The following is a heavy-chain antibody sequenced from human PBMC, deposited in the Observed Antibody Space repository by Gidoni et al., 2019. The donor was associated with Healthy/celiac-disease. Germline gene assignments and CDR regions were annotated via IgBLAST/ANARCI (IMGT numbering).Heavy chain of an antibody. D-gene: IGHD4-4*01. CDR3: ARGGTLTTMGV. CDR2: IIPILGIA. V-gene: IGHV1-69*02. J-gene: IGHJ4*02. CDR1: GGTFSSYT. Sequence: QVQLVQSGAEVKKTGSSGKVCCKASGGTFSSYTISWVRQAPGQGLEWMGRIIPILGIANYAQKFQGRVTITADKSTSTAYMELSSLRSEDTAVYYCARGGTLTTMGVWGQGTLVTVSS.